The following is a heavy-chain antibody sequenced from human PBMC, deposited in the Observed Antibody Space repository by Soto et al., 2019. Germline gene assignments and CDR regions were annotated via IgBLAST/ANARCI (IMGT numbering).Heavy chain of an antibody. Sequence: SETLSLTCNVSGGSVSRSDNYWGWIRQPPGKGLEWIGSINYSGRTDYNPSLKSRVTISVDTSKKYFSLKLRSVTAADTATYYCARRDCGGGSCYQDYFEVWGQGTLVTVSS. D-gene: IGHD2-15*01. V-gene: IGHV4-39*02. CDR2: INYSGRT. CDR1: GGSVSRSDNY. J-gene: IGHJ4*02. CDR3: ARRDCGGGSCYQDYFEV.